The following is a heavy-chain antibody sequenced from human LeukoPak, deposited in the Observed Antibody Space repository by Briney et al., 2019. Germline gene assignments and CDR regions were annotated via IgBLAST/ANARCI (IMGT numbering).Heavy chain of an antibody. CDR2: IYYSGST. D-gene: IGHD3-10*01. CDR3: ARAPGLWFGEYYYFDY. J-gene: IGHJ4*02. Sequence: NTSETLSLTCTVSGGSISSYYWSWIRQPPGKGLEWIGYIYYSGSTNYNPSLKSRVTISVDTSKNQFSLKLSSVTAADTAVYYCARAPGLWFGEYYYFDYWGQGTLVTVSS. CDR1: GGSISSYY. V-gene: IGHV4-59*01.